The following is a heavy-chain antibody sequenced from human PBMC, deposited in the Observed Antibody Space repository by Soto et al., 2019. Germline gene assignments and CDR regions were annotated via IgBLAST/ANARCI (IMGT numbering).Heavy chain of an antibody. J-gene: IGHJ6*02. Sequence: GASVKVSCKASGYTFTGYYMHWVRQAPGQGLEWMGWINPNSGGTNYAQKFQGWVTMTRDTSISTAYMELSRLRSDDTAVYYCARRAGASRPQVNYYYGMDVWGQGTTVTVSS. CDR3: ARRAGASRPQVNYYYGMDV. D-gene: IGHD7-27*01. CDR2: INPNSGGT. V-gene: IGHV1-2*04. CDR1: GYTFTGYY.